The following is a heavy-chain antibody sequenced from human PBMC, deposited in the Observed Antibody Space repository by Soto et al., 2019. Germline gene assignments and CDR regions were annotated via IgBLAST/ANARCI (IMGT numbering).Heavy chain of an antibody. V-gene: IGHV5-51*01. D-gene: IGHD3-3*01. CDR2: IYPGDSDT. Sequence: GESLKISCKGSGYSFTSYWIGWVRQMPGKGLECMGIIYPGDSDTRYSPSFQGQVTISADKSISTAYLQMNSLRAEDTAVYYCARDRGLLEWPYKPDYGMDVWGQGTTVTVSS. CDR1: GYSFTSYW. J-gene: IGHJ6*02. CDR3: ARDRGLLEWPYKPDYGMDV.